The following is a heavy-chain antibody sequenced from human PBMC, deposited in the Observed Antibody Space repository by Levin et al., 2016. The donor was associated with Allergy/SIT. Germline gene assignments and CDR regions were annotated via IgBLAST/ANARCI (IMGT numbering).Heavy chain of an antibody. CDR3: AKDRDY. CDR2: ISYDGSNK. J-gene: IGHJ4*02. CDR1: GFTFSSYG. Sequence: GGSLRLSCAASGFTFSSYGMHWVRQAPGKGLEWVAVISYDGSNKYYADSVKGRFTISRDNSKNTLYLQMNSLRAEDTAVYYCAKDRDYWGQGTLVTVSS. D-gene: IGHD3-10*01. V-gene: IGHV3-30*18.